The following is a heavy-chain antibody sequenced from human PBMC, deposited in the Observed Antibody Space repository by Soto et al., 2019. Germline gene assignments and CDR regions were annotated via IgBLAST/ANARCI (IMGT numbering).Heavy chain of an antibody. CDR1: GFTFSNYA. V-gene: IGHV3-48*01. Sequence: GGSLRLSCAASGFTFSNYAMNWVRQAPGKGLEWVSYISHKSSAIYHADSVKGRFTISRGNSKNTLYLQMDSLRAEDTAIYFCAKDSYSDFWSGHYYYFDFWGQGTLVTVSS. D-gene: IGHD3-3*01. CDR3: AKDSYSDFWSGHYYYFDF. J-gene: IGHJ4*02. CDR2: ISHKSSAI.